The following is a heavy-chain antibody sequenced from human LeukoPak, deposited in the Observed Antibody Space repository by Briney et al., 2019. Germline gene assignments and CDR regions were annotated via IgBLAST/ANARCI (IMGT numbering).Heavy chain of an antibody. CDR1: GYTFTGYY. CDR2: INPNSGGT. CDR3: ARDRGSIVVVPAAIAYYYYYYYMDV. D-gene: IGHD2-2*01. Sequence: EASVKVSCKASGYTFTGYYMHWVRQAPGQGLEWMGWINPNSGGTNSAQKFQGRVTMTRDTSISTAYMELRWLGSDDTAVYYCARDRGSIVVVPAAIAYYYYYYYMDVWGKGTTVTVSS. V-gene: IGHV1-2*02. J-gene: IGHJ6*03.